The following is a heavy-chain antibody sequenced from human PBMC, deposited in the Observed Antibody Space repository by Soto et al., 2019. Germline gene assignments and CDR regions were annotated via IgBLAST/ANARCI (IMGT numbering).Heavy chain of an antibody. D-gene: IGHD6-13*01. CDR2: IYYSGST. J-gene: IGHJ4*02. Sequence: SETLSLTCTVSGGSISSGGYYGSWIRQHPGKGLEWIGYIYYSGSTYYNPSLKSRVTISVDTSKNQFSLKLSSVTAADTAVYYCAREVAAAPIDYWGQGTLVTVSS. V-gene: IGHV4-31*03. CDR3: AREVAAAPIDY. CDR1: GGSISSGGYY.